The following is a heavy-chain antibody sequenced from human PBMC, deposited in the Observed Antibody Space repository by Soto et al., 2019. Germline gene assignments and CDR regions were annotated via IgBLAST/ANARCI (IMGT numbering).Heavy chain of an antibody. Sequence: SETLSLNCTVSGGSISSGGYYWRWIRQHPGKGLEWIGYIYYSGSTYYNPSLKSRVTISVDTSKNQFSLKLSSVTAADTAVYYCARDHSRFYGSGSYYYYGMDVWGQGTTVTVSS. J-gene: IGHJ6*02. CDR3: ARDHSRFYGSGSYYYYGMDV. V-gene: IGHV4-31*03. CDR1: GGSISSGGYY. CDR2: IYYSGST. D-gene: IGHD3-10*01.